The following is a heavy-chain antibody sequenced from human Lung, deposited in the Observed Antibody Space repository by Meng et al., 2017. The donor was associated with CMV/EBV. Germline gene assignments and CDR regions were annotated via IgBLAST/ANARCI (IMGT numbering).Heavy chain of an antibody. CDR2: ISAYNADT. D-gene: IGHD2-2*01. CDR1: GYTFTDYG. CDR3: ARVLQYCGSTSCYDDCFEP. J-gene: IGHJ5*02. V-gene: IGHV1-18*01. Sequence: GSXXDSXKASGYTFTDYGISWVRQAPGQGLEWLGWISAYNADTNYVRNLRGRVTMTTDTSTTTAYIELRSLRPDDTTVQYCARVLQYCGSTSCYDDCFEPGXQGNXVTVSS.